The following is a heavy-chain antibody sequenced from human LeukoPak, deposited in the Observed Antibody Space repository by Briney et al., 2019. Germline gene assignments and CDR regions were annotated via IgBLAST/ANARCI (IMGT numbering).Heavy chain of an antibody. J-gene: IGHJ4*02. CDR1: GGSISGYY. D-gene: IGHD1-7*01. CDR3: ARRSLEELAFDY. Sequence: SETLSLTCTVSGGSISGYYWSWIRQSPGKGLEWIGYIYHTGSTNYNPSLRSRVTISVDTSKNQFSLKVTSVTAADTAVYYCARRSLEELAFDYWGQGTLVTVSS. V-gene: IGHV4-59*08. CDR2: IYHTGST.